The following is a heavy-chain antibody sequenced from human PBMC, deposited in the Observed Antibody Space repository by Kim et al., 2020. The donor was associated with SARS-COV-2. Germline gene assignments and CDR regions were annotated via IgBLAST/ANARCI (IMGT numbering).Heavy chain of an antibody. CDR3: ARATNCTKINCETSYMDV. CDR1: GFSVSDNY. V-gene: IGHV3-53*04. Sequence: GGSLRLSCAASGFSVSDNYMRWVRQAPGKGLEWVSVVYRGGSTYNAAAVMGRCTTISNNYENTMYFQLISMRPDDTAVYYCARATNCTKINCETSYMDV. J-gene: IGHJ6*03. CDR2: VYRGGST. D-gene: IGHD2-8*01.